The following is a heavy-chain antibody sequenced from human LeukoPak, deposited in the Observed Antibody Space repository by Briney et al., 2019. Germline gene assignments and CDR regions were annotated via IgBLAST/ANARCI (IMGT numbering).Heavy chain of an antibody. V-gene: IGHV1-2*02. CDR3: ARDPYDSSSYYYSYFDY. CDR1: GYTFTSYD. CDR2: INPNSGGT. Sequence: GASVKVSCKASGYTFTSYDINWVRQATGQGLEGMGWINPNSGGTKSAQKFQGRVTMTRDTSISTAYMELSRLRSDDTAVYYCARDPYDSSSYYYSYFDYWGQGTLVTVSS. D-gene: IGHD3-22*01. J-gene: IGHJ4*02.